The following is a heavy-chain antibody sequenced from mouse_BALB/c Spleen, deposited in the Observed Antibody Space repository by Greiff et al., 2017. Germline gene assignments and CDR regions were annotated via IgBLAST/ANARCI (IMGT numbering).Heavy chain of an antibody. CDR2: INPGSGGT. V-gene: IGHV1-54*01. J-gene: IGHJ4*01. CDR1: GYAFTNYL. Sequence: QVQLQQSGAELVRPGTSVKVSCKASGYAFTNYLIEWVKQRPGQGLEWIGVINPGSGGTSYNEKFKGKATLTADKSSSTAYMQLSSLTSDDSAVYFCARWLVTYAMDYWGQGTSVTVSS. CDR3: ARWLVTYAMDY. D-gene: IGHD2-5*01.